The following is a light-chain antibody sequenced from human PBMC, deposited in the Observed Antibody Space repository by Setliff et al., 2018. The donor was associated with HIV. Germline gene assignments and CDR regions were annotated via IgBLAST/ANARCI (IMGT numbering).Light chain of an antibody. CDR3: SSYTTSSTRV. J-gene: IGLJ1*01. V-gene: IGLV2-14*01. Sequence: SALTQPASVSGSPGQSITISCTGSRSDIGTYNYVSWYQQHPGKAPKLMIYDVSNRPSGVPDRFSGSKSGNTASLTISEVQAEDEADYYCSSYTTSSTRVLGTGTKVTVL. CDR1: RSDIGTYNY. CDR2: DVS.